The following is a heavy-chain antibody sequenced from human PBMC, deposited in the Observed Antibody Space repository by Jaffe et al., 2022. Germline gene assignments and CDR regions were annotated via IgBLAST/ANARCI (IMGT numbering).Heavy chain of an antibody. CDR3: ARGGYSSGWYFTEYFQH. CDR1: GYTFTSYY. Sequence: QVQLVQSGAEVKKPGASVKVSCKASGYTFTSYYMHWVRQAPGQGLEWMGIINPSGGSTSYAQKFQGRVTMTRDTSTSTVYMELSSLRSEDTAVYYCARGGYSSGWYFTEYFQHWGQGTLVTVSS. J-gene: IGHJ1*01. V-gene: IGHV1-46*01. D-gene: IGHD6-19*01. CDR2: INPSGGST.